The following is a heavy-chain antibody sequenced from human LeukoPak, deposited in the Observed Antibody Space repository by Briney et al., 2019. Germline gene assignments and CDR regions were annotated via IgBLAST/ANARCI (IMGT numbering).Heavy chain of an antibody. CDR2: ISWDGGST. Sequence: GGSLRLSCAASGFTFDDYAMHWVRQAPGKGLEWVSLISWDGGSTYYADSVKGRFTISRDNSKNSLYLQMNSLRAEDTALYYCAKARGLPPYYYYMDVWGKGTTVTVS. J-gene: IGHJ6*03. CDR3: AKARGLPPYYYYMDV. CDR1: GFTFDDYA. V-gene: IGHV3-43D*04.